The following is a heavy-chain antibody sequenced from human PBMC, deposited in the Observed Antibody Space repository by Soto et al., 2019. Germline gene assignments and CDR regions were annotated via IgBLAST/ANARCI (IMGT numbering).Heavy chain of an antibody. CDR1: GGSISSGGYY. V-gene: IGHV4-31*03. CDR3: ARFERYYDSSGYYRNYWYFDL. CDR2: IYYSGST. Sequence: QVQLQESGPGLVKPSQTLSLTCTVSGGSISSGGYYWSWIRQHPGKGLEWIGYIYYSGSTYYNPSLKSRVTISVDTSKNQFSLKLSSVTAADTAVYYCARFERYYDSSGYYRNYWYFDLWGRGTLVTVSS. J-gene: IGHJ2*01. D-gene: IGHD3-22*01.